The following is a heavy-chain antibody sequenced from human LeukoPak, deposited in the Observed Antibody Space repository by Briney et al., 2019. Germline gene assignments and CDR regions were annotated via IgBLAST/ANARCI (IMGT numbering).Heavy chain of an antibody. Sequence: PGGSLRLSCAASGFTFSSYGTHWVRQAPGKGLEWVAVISYDGSNKYYADSVKGRFTISRDNSKNTLYLQMNSLRAEDTAVYYCAKDRVADGDYWGQGTLVTVSS. V-gene: IGHV3-30*18. J-gene: IGHJ4*02. CDR2: ISYDGSNK. CDR1: GFTFSSYG. CDR3: AKDRVADGDY. D-gene: IGHD6-19*01.